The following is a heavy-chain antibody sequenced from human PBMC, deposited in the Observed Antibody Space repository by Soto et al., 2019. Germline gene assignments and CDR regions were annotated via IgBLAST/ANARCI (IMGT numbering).Heavy chain of an antibody. CDR2: INQSGIT. CDR3: ARHIVVLVAATNWFDL. D-gene: IGHD2-15*01. J-gene: IGHJ5*02. V-gene: IGHV4-34*01. CDR1: GGSVSDYY. Sequence: QVQLQQWGAGVLKPSETLSLTGAVHGGSVSDYYWSFIRQPPGKGLEWIGEINQSGITNYNPSLKSRVTISMDTSKNQFSLRLSSVTAADTAVYYCARHIVVLVAATNWFDLWGQGSLVTVSS.